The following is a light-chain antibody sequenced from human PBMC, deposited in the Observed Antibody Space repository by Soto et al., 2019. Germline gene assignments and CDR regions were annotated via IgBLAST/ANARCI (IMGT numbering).Light chain of an antibody. CDR3: QQYAGSPT. CDR1: QSVASTY. J-gene: IGKJ5*01. CDR2: GAS. Sequence: EIVLTQSPGTLSLSPGVRATLSCWASQSVASTYLGWYQQKPGQAPRLLIYGASSRATGIPDRFSGSGSGTDFTLTISRLEPEDFALYYCQQYAGSPTFGQGTRWRL. V-gene: IGKV3-20*01.